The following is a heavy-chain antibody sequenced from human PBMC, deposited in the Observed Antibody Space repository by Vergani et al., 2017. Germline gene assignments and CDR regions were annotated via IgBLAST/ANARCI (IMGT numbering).Heavy chain of an antibody. V-gene: IGHV1-69*01. Sequence: QVQLVQSGAEVKKPGSSVKVSCKASGGTFSSYAISWVRQAPGQGVEWMGGFIPIFGTATYAQKFQGRVTITADEPTRTAYMELSSLRAEDTAVYYCAGGVAALRGPYNWFDPWGQGTLVTVSS. J-gene: IGHJ5*02. D-gene: IGHD6-25*01. CDR3: AGGVAALRGPYNWFDP. CDR2: FIPIFGTA. CDR1: GGTFSSYA.